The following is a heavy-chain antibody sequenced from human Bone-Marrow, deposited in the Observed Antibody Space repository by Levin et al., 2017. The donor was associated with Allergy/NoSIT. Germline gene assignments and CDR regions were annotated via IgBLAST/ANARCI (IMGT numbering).Heavy chain of an antibody. Sequence: GGSLRLSCTASGFSFSGYWLAWVRQAPGRGLEWVANIKEDGSEKFYADSVKGRFNISRDNAKNSLYLQMKYLSAEDTAVYYCASPYSSDGTFDIWGPGTMVTVSS. J-gene: IGHJ3*02. D-gene: IGHD3-22*01. CDR1: GFSFSGYW. V-gene: IGHV3-7*01. CDR3: ASPYSSDGTFDI. CDR2: IKEDGSEK.